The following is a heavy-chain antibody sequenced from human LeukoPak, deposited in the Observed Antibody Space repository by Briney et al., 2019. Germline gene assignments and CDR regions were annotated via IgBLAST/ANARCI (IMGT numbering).Heavy chain of an antibody. Sequence: VSVKVSCKASGNSFTGYYVHWVRQAPGQGLEWMGWMSPDSDGTNFAQNFQGRVSTTRDTSIRTVYLELRSLRADDTAVYYCANQEGIGAPGAWFDNWGQGTLVTVSS. D-gene: IGHD1-26*01. CDR3: ANQEGIGAPGAWFDN. CDR2: MSPDSDGT. V-gene: IGHV1-2*02. J-gene: IGHJ4*02. CDR1: GNSFTGYY.